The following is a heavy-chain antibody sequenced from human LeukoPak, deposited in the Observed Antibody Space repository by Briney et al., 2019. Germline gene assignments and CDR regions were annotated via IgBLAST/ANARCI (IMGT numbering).Heavy chain of an antibody. J-gene: IGHJ4*02. CDR1: GFTFSSYG. CDR2: ISYDGSNK. CDR3: AKGLVWYDILTGYSD. V-gene: IGHV3-30*18. Sequence: GGSLRLSCAASGFTFSSYGMHWVRQAPGKGLEWVAVISYDGSNKYYADSVKGRFTISRDNSKNTLYLQMNSLRAEDTAVYYCAKGLVWYDILTGYSDWGQGTLVTVSS. D-gene: IGHD3-9*01.